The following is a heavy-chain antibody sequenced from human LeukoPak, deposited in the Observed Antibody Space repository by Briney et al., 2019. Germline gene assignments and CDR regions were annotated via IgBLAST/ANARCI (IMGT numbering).Heavy chain of an antibody. Sequence: ASVKVSCKASGYTFTGYYMHWVRQAPGQGLEWMGWINPNSGGTNYAQKFQGRVTMTRDTSISTAYMELSWLRSDDTAVYYCARDRPYYYDSSGYFDYWGQGTLVTVSS. CDR2: INPNSGGT. J-gene: IGHJ4*02. V-gene: IGHV1-2*02. D-gene: IGHD3-22*01. CDR1: GYTFTGYY. CDR3: ARDRPYYYDSSGYFDY.